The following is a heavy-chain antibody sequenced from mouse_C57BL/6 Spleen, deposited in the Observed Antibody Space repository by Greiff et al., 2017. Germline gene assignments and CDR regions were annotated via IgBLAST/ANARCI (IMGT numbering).Heavy chain of an antibody. D-gene: IGHD1-1*01. Sequence: QVQLQQPGAELVKPGASVKLSCKASGYTFTSYWMHWVKQRPGQGLEWIGMIHPNSGSTNYNEKFNSKATLTVDKSSSTAYMQLSSLTSEDSAVYYCARDYYYGNAMDYWGQGTSVTVSS. V-gene: IGHV1-64*01. CDR3: ARDYYYGNAMDY. J-gene: IGHJ4*01. CDR2: IHPNSGST. CDR1: GYTFTSYW.